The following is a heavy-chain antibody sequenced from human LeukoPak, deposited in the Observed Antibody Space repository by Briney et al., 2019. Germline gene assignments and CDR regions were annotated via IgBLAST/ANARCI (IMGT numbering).Heavy chain of an antibody. Sequence: PSETLSLTCTVSGDSISSSSYCWGWIRQPPGKGLEWIGSVYYSGSTYYNPSLKSRVTISVDTSKNQFSLRLSSVTAADTAVYYSARLASGSYGPLTPFDYWGQGTLVTVSS. J-gene: IGHJ4*02. V-gene: IGHV4-39*07. CDR3: ARLASGSYGPLTPFDY. CDR1: GDSISSSSYC. D-gene: IGHD1-26*01. CDR2: VYYSGST.